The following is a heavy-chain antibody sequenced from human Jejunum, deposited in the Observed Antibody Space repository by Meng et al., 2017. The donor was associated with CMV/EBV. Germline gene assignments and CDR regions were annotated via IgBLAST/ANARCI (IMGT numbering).Heavy chain of an antibody. CDR3: ARGWSGGIDYYFDF. Sequence: ASGITFGDYAMGWVRQAPGKGLEWVSVIYTSNSGTRYADSVKGRFTISRDNSKNTLFLQMDSLRAEDTARYYCARGWSGGIDYYFDFWGQGTLVTVSS. CDR2: IYTSNSGT. CDR1: GITFGDYA. V-gene: IGHV3-23*03. J-gene: IGHJ4*02. D-gene: IGHD4/OR15-4a*01.